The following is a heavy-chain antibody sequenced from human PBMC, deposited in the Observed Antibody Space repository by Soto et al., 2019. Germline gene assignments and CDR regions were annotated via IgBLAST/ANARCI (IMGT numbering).Heavy chain of an antibody. V-gene: IGHV4-31*03. D-gene: IGHD1-7*01. Sequence: QVQLQESGPGLVKPSQTLSLTCTVSGDSISSGGYYWSWIRQHPGKGLEWIGYIYDNGGAYYSPSLKGRVVISVDRSENQFSLRLSSVTAADTAVYYCARVKGGTTRRAFDSWGQGTLFTVSS. CDR1: GDSISSGGYY. J-gene: IGHJ4*02. CDR2: IYDNGGA. CDR3: ARVKGGTTRRAFDS.